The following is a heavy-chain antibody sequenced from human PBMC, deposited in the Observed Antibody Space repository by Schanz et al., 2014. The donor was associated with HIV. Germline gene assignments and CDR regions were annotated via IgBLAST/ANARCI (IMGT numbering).Heavy chain of an antibody. V-gene: IGHV3-23*04. CDR3: AKSRGDSWPYGMDV. J-gene: IGHJ6*02. CDR2: ISDTGVRT. CDR1: GFRLSDYY. D-gene: IGHD4-17*01. Sequence: VQLVESGGDLVKPGGSLRLSCAASGFRLSDYYMSWIRQAPGKGLEWVSGISDTGVRTNYADSVKGRLTISRDNSENTLYLQMNSLRAEDTAVYYCAKSRGDSWPYGMDVWGQGTTVTVSS.